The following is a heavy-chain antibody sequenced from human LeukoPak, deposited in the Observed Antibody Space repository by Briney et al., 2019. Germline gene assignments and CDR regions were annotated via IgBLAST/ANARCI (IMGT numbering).Heavy chain of an antibody. CDR3: AKQGYTTSWLYFDY. Sequence: EPGGSLRLSCAAAGFTFSSYAMSWVRQAPGKGLEWVSVIGGTDGRTYYADSVKGRFTISRDNSKNTLYLHMSSLRAEDTAVYYCAKQGYTTSWLYFDYWGQGTLVTVSS. CDR2: IGGTDGRT. J-gene: IGHJ4*02. V-gene: IGHV3-23*01. CDR1: GFTFSSYA. D-gene: IGHD5-12*01.